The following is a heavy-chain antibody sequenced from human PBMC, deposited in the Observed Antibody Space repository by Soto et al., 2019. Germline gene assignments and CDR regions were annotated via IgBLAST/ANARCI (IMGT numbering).Heavy chain of an antibody. CDR2: ISYDGGLQ. CDR3: VSDRGYGHASVPYS. D-gene: IGHD5-18*01. V-gene: IGHV3-30*03. J-gene: IGHJ4*02. CDR1: GITFNSYG. Sequence: QAHLVESGGGVVQPGRCLRVSCAASGITFNSYGMHWVRQAPGTRLEWVAVISYDGGLQHYADSVKGRFTISRDNSKNMVLLQMNSLRAEDTAVYYCVSDRGYGHASVPYSWGQVTLVSVSS.